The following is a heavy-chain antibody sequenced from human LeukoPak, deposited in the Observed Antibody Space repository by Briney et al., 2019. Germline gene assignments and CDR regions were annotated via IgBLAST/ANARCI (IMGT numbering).Heavy chain of an antibody. Sequence: GGSLRLSCAASGFTFSDYYMSWIRQAPGKGLEWVSYISSSGSTIYYADSVKGRFTISRDNAKNSLYLQMNSLRAEDTAVYYCARASYDYVWGSHRPDAFDIWGQGTMVTVSS. CDR1: GFTFSDYY. V-gene: IGHV3-11*04. J-gene: IGHJ3*02. CDR3: ARASYDYVWGSHRPDAFDI. CDR2: ISSSGSTI. D-gene: IGHD3-16*02.